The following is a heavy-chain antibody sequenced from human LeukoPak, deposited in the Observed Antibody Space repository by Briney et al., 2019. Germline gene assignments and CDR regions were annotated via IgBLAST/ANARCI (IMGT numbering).Heavy chain of an antibody. Sequence: AGGSLRLSCAASGFTFDDYAMHWVRQAPGKGLEWVSGISWNSGSIGYADSVKGRFTISRDNAKNSLYLQMNSLRAEDTALYYCAKDTQLRWLPPGYGMDVWGQGTTVTVSS. CDR2: ISWNSGSI. J-gene: IGHJ6*02. D-gene: IGHD5-12*01. V-gene: IGHV3-9*01. CDR1: GFTFDDYA. CDR3: AKDTQLRWLPPGYGMDV.